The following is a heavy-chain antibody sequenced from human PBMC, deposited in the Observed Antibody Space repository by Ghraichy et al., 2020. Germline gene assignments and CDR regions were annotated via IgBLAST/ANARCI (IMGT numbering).Heavy chain of an antibody. CDR3: ARTVCNNGVCALADAFDI. CDR1: GFSLSLYG. J-gene: IGHJ3*02. D-gene: IGHD2-8*01. Sequence: GGSLRLSCAASGFSLSLYGMHWVRQAPGKGLEWVAIIWYDGDNKYYADSVKGRFTISRDISKNTLYLQMNSLRAEDTAVYYCARTVCNNGVCALADAFDIWGQGTMVTVSS. V-gene: IGHV3-33*01. CDR2: IWYDGDNK.